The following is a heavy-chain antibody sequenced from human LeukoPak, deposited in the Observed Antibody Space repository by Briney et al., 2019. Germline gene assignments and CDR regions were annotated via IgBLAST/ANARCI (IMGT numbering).Heavy chain of an antibody. J-gene: IGHJ4*02. CDR3: ANLGRVTTN. CDR2: TTGRGDNT. Sequence: GGSLRLSCAASGFFFSDSAMAWVRQAPGKGLEWVSTTTGRGDNTHYADSVKGRFTISRDNSKNTLYLQMNSLRAEDTAVYYCANLGRVTTNWGQGTLVTVSS. CDR1: GFFFSDSA. D-gene: IGHD4-17*01. V-gene: IGHV3-23*01.